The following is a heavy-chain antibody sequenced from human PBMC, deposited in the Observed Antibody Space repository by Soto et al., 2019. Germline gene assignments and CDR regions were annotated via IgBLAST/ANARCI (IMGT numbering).Heavy chain of an antibody. D-gene: IGHD3-10*01. CDR2: INHSGST. V-gene: IGHV4-34*01. CDR1: GGSFSGYY. Sequence: SETLSLTCAVYGGSFSGYYWSWIRQPPGKGLEWIGEINHSGSTNHNPSLKSRVTISVDTSKNQFSLKLSSVTAADTAVYYCAREYGSGSYYINWFDPWGQGTLVTVSS. J-gene: IGHJ5*02. CDR3: AREYGSGSYYINWFDP.